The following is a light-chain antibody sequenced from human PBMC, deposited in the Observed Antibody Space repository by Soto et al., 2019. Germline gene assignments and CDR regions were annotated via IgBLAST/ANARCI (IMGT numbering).Light chain of an antibody. Sequence: EIVLTQSPGTLSLSPGERATLSCRASQSVSSSYLAWYQQIPGQAPRLLIYGASSRATGIPDRFSGSGSGTEFTLTISSLQSEDFAVYYCQQYHNWPITFGQGTRLEIK. CDR1: QSVSSSY. CDR2: GAS. J-gene: IGKJ5*01. CDR3: QQYHNWPIT. V-gene: IGKV3-20*01.